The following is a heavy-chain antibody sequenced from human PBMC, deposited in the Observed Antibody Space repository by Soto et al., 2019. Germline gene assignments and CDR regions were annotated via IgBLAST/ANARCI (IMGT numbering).Heavy chain of an antibody. V-gene: IGHV1-18*01. Sequence: ASVKVSCKASGYTFTASGISWVRQAPGQGLEWMGWTSIYNGHTEYSPKFLGRVVMTTDASADTAYLELKSLRPDNAALYYCARWDDYGASDQYHFDQWGQGTLVTVSS. J-gene: IGHJ4*02. D-gene: IGHD4-17*01. CDR1: GYTFTASG. CDR3: ARWDDYGASDQYHFDQ. CDR2: TSIYNGHT.